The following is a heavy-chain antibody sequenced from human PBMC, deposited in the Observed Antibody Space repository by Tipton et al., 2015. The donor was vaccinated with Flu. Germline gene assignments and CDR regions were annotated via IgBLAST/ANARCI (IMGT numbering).Heavy chain of an antibody. V-gene: IGHV4-31*03. D-gene: IGHD3-10*01. CDR1: GGSISSGGYY. J-gene: IGHJ3*02. CDR3: ARQGEGAFEI. CDR2: IYYSGST. Sequence: TLSLTCTVSGGSISSGGYYWSWIRQHPGKGLEWIGYIYYSGSTYYNPSLKSRVTISVDTSQNQFSLKLSSVTAADTAVYYCARQGEGAFEIWGRGTMVTVSS.